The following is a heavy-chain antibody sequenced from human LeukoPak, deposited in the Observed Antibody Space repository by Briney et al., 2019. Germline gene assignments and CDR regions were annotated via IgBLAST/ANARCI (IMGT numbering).Heavy chain of an antibody. V-gene: IGHV3-7*04. D-gene: IGHD1-1*01. J-gene: IGHJ4*02. CDR3: ARDDNWSHDS. Sequence: GGSLRLSCAASGFTFRTYWMSWVRHAPGKGLEWVANIKEDGGEKYYEDPVKGRFTISRDNAKNSLYLQMSSLRVEDTAVYYCARDDNWSHDSWGQGTLVTVSS. CDR1: GFTFRTYW. CDR2: IKEDGGEK.